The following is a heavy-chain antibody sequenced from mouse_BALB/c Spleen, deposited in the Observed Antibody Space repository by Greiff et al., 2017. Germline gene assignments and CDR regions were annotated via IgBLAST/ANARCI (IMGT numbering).Heavy chain of an antibody. CDR1: GYTFTSYV. D-gene: IGHD2-3*01. J-gene: IGHJ2*01. CDR2: INPYNDGT. CDR3: ARGGGYYPHYFDY. Sequence: VQLQQSGPELVKPGASVKMSCKASGYTFTSYVMHWVKQKPGQGLEWIGYINPYNDGTKYNEKFKGKATLTSAKSSSTAYMELSSLTSEDSAVYYCARGGGYYPHYFDYWGQGTTLTVSS. V-gene: IGHV1-14*01.